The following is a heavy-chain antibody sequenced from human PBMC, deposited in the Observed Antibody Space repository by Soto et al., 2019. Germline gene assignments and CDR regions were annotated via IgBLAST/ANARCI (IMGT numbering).Heavy chain of an antibody. CDR1: GGSISSGNYY. J-gene: IGHJ4*02. V-gene: IGHV4-31*03. Sequence: LSLTCTVSGGSISSGNYYWSWIRQHPGKGLEWIGYIFYSGSTYYNPSLQSRVTISVDTSKNQFSLKLSSVTAADTAVYYCARGGSGDIVVVAAIDYWGQGTLVTISS. D-gene: IGHD2-15*01. CDR3: ARGGSGDIVVVAAIDY. CDR2: IFYSGST.